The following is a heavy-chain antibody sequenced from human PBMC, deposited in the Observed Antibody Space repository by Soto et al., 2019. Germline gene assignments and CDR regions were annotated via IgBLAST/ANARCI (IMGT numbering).Heavy chain of an antibody. CDR3: ARDSGWPILNFDN. CDR2: SSYDGRET. D-gene: IGHD3-10*01. J-gene: IGHJ4*02. CDR1: DFDFRSYG. V-gene: IGHV3-30*03. Sequence: GGSLRLSCAASDFDFRSYGIHWVRQAPGKGLEWVAASSYDGRETFYVDSAKGRFTVSKEMSKNTAFLQMNALRHEDTAVYFCARDSGWPILNFDNWGQGTPVTVSS.